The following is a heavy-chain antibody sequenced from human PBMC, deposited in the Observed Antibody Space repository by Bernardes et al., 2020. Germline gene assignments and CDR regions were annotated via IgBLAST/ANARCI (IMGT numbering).Heavy chain of an antibody. CDR1: GGSISGYY. D-gene: IGHD3-16*01. J-gene: IGHJ6*03. CDR2: MYYSGST. CDR3: ARGDLGEYSYYYTDV. V-gene: IGHV4-59*01. Sequence: SETLSLTCTVSGGSISGYYWSWIRQPPGKGLEWIGYMYYSGSTNYNPSLKSRVTISVDASKNQSSLKLSSVTAADTAVYYCARGDLGEYSYYYTDVWGKGTTVTVSS.